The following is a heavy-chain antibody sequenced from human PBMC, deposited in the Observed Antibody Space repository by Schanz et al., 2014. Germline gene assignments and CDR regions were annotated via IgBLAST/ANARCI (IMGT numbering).Heavy chain of an antibody. J-gene: IGHJ6*02. V-gene: IGHV3-30*18. CDR2: ISSDGTNK. CDR1: GFTFSNFG. Sequence: QVQLVESGGGVVQPGRSLRLSCAASGFTFSNFGLHWVRQAPGKGLNWVAVISSDGTNKYYADSVQGRFTLSKDFSKDTLYLQLTSLRPEDTAVYYCAKGRGGTSSEGLDQYYGMDVWGQGTTVTVSS. D-gene: IGHD6-6*01. CDR3: AKGRGGTSSEGLDQYYGMDV.